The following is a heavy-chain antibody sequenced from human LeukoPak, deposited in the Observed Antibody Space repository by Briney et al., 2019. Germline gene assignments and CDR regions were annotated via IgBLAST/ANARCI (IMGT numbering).Heavy chain of an antibody. Sequence: GGSLRLSCAASGFTFSSYGMHWVRQAPGKGLEWVAVISYDGSNKYYADSAKGRFTISGDNSKNTLYLQMNSLRAEDTAVYYCAKESRSGGSCYDYWGQGTLVTVSS. CDR3: AKESRSGGSCYDY. J-gene: IGHJ4*02. D-gene: IGHD2-15*01. CDR2: ISYDGSNK. CDR1: GFTFSSYG. V-gene: IGHV3-30*18.